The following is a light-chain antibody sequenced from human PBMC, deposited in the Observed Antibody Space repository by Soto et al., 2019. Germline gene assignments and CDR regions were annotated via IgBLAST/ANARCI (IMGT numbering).Light chain of an antibody. CDR1: SSDVGSYNL. CDR2: EVT. V-gene: IGLV2-23*02. J-gene: IGLJ1*01. Sequence: QSALTQPASVSGSPGQSITISCTGTSSDVGSYNLVSWYQQHPGKAPKLMIFEVTKRPSGVSNRVSGSKSDNTASLTISGLQAEDEADYYCCSYAGTGTFYVFGTGTKLTVL. CDR3: CSYAGTGTFYV.